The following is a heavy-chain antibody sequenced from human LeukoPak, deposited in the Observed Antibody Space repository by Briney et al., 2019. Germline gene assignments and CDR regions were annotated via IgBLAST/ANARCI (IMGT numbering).Heavy chain of an antibody. CDR1: GFTFSSYA. CDR2: ISSSGSTI. CDR3: ARGRLHYGMDV. J-gene: IGHJ6*02. D-gene: IGHD5-18*01. V-gene: IGHV3-48*04. Sequence: GGSLRLSCAASGFTFSSYAMSWVRQAPGKGLEWVSDISSSGSTIYDADSVKGRFTISRDNAKNSLYLQMNSLRAEDTGVYYCARGRLHYGMDVWGQGTTVTVSS.